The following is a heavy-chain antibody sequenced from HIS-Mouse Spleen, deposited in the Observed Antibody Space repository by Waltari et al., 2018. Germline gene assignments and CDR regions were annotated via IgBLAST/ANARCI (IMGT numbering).Heavy chain of an antibody. D-gene: IGHD6-13*01. CDR3: AREIPYSSSWYDWYFDL. Sequence: QLQLQESGPGRVKPSETRSPTCTVPGGPIRSSLFYWGWIRHPTGKGLGWLGSIYYSGSTYYNPSLKSRVTISVDTSKNQFSLKLSSVTAADTAVYYCAREIPYSSSWYDWYFDLWGRGTLVTVSS. CDR1: GGPIRSSLFY. V-gene: IGHV4-39*07. CDR2: IYYSGST. J-gene: IGHJ2*01.